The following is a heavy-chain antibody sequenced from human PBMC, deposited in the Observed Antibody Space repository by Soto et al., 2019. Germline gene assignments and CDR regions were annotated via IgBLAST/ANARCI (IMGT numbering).Heavy chain of an antibody. V-gene: IGHV3-13*01. CDR2: IGTAGDT. Sequence: GGSLRLSCAASGFTFSSYDMHWVRHATGQGHEWVSAIGTAGDTYYPGSEKGRYTIYRDNVKNSLYLQMNSLRAEDTAVYYCARAFSSGWYSYYYYGMDVWGQGT. CDR3: ARAFSSGWYSYYYYGMDV. CDR1: GFTFSSYD. J-gene: IGHJ6*02. D-gene: IGHD6-19*01.